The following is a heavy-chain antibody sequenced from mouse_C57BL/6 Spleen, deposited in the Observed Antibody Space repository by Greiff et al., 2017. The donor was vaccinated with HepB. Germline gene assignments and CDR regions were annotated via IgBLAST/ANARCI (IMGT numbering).Heavy chain of an antibody. CDR1: GYTFTSYW. V-gene: IGHV1-7*01. CDR2: INPSSGYT. CDR3: AALSTLYYFDY. J-gene: IGHJ2*01. D-gene: IGHD6-2*01. Sequence: QVQLKQSGAELAKPGASVKLSCKASGYTFTSYWMHWVNQRPGQGLEWIGYINPSSGYTKYNQKFKDKATLTADKSSSTAYMQLSSLTYEDSAVYYCAALSTLYYFDYWGQGTTLTVSS.